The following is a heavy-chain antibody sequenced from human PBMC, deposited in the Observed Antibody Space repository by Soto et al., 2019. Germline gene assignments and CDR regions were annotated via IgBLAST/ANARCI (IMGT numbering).Heavy chain of an antibody. CDR1: GYTFTSYY. Sequence: ASVKVSCKASGYTFTSYYMHWVRQAPGQGLEWMGWISAYNGNTNYAQKLQGRVTMTTDTSTSTAYMELRSLRSDDTAVYYCARFNQLERREFDYWGQGTLVTVSS. D-gene: IGHD1-1*01. V-gene: IGHV1-18*04. J-gene: IGHJ4*02. CDR3: ARFNQLERREFDY. CDR2: ISAYNGNT.